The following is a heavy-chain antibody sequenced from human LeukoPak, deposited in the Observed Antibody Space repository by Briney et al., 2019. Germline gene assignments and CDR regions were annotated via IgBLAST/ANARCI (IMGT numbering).Heavy chain of an antibody. V-gene: IGHV3-21*01. D-gene: IGHD2-2*01. CDR3: ARDTFYLSSTSCSPPLVDY. CDR1: GFTFSSYS. J-gene: IGHJ4*02. Sequence: GGSLRLSCAASGFTFSSYSMNWVRQAPGKGLEWVSSISSSSSYKYYADSVKGRFTISRDNAKNTLYLQMNSLRAEDTSVYYCARDTFYLSSTSCSPPLVDYRVQGTLVTVSS. CDR2: ISSSSSYK.